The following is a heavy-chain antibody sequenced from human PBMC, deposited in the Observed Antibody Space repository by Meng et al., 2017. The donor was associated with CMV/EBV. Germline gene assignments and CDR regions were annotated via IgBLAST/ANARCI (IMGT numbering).Heavy chain of an antibody. CDR3: ATWGRVVAAHGVDY. Sequence: ASAMASCKASGYTFSGYYMLWVRQAPGQGLEWMGWINPNSGGTNYAQKSQGRVITTRDTSISTAYMELSRLRSGDTAVYYCATWGRVVAAHGVDYWGQGTLVTVSS. V-gene: IGHV1-2*02. CDR1: GYTFSGYY. J-gene: IGHJ4*02. D-gene: IGHD2-15*01. CDR2: INPNSGGT.